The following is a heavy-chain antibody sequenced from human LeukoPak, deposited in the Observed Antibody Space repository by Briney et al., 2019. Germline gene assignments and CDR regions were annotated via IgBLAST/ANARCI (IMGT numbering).Heavy chain of an antibody. Sequence: ASETLSLTCAVYGGSFSGYYWSWIRQPPGRGLEWIGYIYYSGSTNYNPSLKSRVTISVDTSKNQFSLKLSSVTAADTAVYYCARDQGGYNQNWFDPWGQGTLVTVSS. J-gene: IGHJ5*02. D-gene: IGHD5-24*01. CDR2: IYYSGST. CDR1: GGSFSGYY. CDR3: ARDQGGYNQNWFDP. V-gene: IGHV4-59*01.